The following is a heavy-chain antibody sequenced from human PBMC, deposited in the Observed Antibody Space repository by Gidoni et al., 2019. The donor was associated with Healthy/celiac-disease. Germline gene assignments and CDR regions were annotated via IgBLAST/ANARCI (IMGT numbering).Heavy chain of an antibody. CDR3: AIPYGDYFDY. J-gene: IGHJ4*02. CDR2: INPDRGGT. V-gene: IGHV1-2*02. CDR1: GYTFTGQY. Sequence: QVQVVQSGAEVKKPGASVKVSCKASGYTFTGQYVHWVRQAPGQGLEWMGWINPDRGGTNSAQKFQGRVTMTRDTSITTAYMELRRLRSDDTAVYYCAIPYGDYFDYWGQGTLVTVSS. D-gene: IGHD4-17*01.